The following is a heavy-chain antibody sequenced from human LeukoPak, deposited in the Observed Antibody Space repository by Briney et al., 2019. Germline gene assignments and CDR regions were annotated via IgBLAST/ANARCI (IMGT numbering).Heavy chain of an antibody. CDR2: LYTSGST. J-gene: IGHJ3*02. D-gene: IGHD1-26*01. CDR3: AGGGSPHI. Sequence: SETLSLTCTASGGSISNYFLTWVRQPVGKSLEWIGRLYTSGSTNYNPSLKSRVTMSLDTSMTQFSLKLKSVTAADTAVYYCAGGGSPHIWGQGTMVTVSS. V-gene: IGHV4-4*07. CDR1: GGSISNYF.